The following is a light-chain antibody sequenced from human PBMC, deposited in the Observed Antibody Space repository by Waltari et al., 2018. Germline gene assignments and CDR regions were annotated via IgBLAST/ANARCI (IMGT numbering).Light chain of an antibody. J-gene: IGKJ5*01. CDR3: QHFGSSPPVT. CDR1: EIFYTRS. CDR2: DSS. Sequence: EIVLTQSPGTLSLSPGERATLSCRASEIFYTRSLAWYQQQPGQAPRLLIYDSSTRATGIPDRFSGSGSGTDFSLTISRLEPEDFAVYYCQHFGSSPPVTFGQGTRLEIK. V-gene: IGKV3-20*01.